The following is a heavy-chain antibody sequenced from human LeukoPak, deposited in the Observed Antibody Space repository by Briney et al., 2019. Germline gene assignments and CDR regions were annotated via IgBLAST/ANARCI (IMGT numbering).Heavy chain of an antibody. CDR2: ITSSSSTI. CDR3: ATTGDGLSIDY. V-gene: IGHV3-48*01. D-gene: IGHD7-27*01. Sequence: SGGSLRLSCAVSGFSFSSYSMNWVRQAPGQGLEWVSFITSSSSTIYYADSVKGRFTISRDNAKNSLYLQMNSLRAEHTAAYYCATTGDGLSIDYWGQGTLVTVSS. J-gene: IGHJ4*02. CDR1: GFSFSSYS.